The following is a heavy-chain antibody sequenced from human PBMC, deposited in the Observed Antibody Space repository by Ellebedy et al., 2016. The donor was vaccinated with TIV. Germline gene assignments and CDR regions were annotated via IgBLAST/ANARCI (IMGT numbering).Heavy chain of an antibody. J-gene: IGHJ6*02. CDR1: GFAFSTYS. Sequence: GESLKISCAASGFAFSTYSMNWVRQAPGKGLEWVSSISSSGAYRYHADSMEVRFTISRDNAKNSLYRQMNSLRAEDTAVYYCARNYYGSRLGGMDVWGQGTTGTVSS. V-gene: IGHV3-21*04. D-gene: IGHD3-10*01. CDR3: ARNYYGSRLGGMDV. CDR2: ISSSGAYR.